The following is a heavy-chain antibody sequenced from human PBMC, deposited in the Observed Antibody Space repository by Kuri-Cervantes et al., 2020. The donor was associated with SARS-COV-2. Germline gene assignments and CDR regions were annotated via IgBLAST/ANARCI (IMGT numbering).Heavy chain of an antibody. J-gene: IGHJ6*03. D-gene: IGHD5-24*01. CDR2: IIPIFGTA. V-gene: IGHV1-69*13. Sequence: SVKVSCKAPGGTFSSYAISWVRQAPGQGLEWMGGIIPIFGTANYAQKFQGRVTITADESTSTAYMELSSLRSEDTAVYYCASSEMATILRRNKNYYYYMDVWGKGTTVTVSS. CDR1: GGTFSSYA. CDR3: ASSEMATILRRNKNYYYYMDV.